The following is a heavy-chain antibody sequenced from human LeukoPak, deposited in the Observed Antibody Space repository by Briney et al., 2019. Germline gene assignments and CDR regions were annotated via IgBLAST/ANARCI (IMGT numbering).Heavy chain of an antibody. CDR3: ARDRRWNYYYGMDV. J-gene: IGHJ6*02. Sequence: ASVKVSCKASGYTFTSYGISWVRQAPGQGLEWMGWISAYNGNTNYAQKLQGRVTMTTDTSTSTAYMELRSLRSDDTAVYYCARDRRWNYYYGMDVWGQGTTVTVSS. V-gene: IGHV1-18*01. CDR1: GYTFTSYG. D-gene: IGHD1-1*01. CDR2: ISAYNGNT.